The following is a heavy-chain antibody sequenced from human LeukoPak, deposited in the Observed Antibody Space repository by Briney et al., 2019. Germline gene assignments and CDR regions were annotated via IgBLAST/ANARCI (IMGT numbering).Heavy chain of an antibody. CDR2: ISSSSSTI. D-gene: IGHD6-13*01. CDR3: ARDGGIAAAVLYYY. CDR1: GFTFSTYA. Sequence: PGRSLRLSCTGSGFTFSTYAIYWVRQAPGKGLEWVSYISSSSSTIYYADSVKGRFTISRDNAKNSLYLQMNSLRAEDTAVYYCARDGGIAAAVLYYYWGQGTLVTVSS. J-gene: IGHJ4*02. V-gene: IGHV3-48*01.